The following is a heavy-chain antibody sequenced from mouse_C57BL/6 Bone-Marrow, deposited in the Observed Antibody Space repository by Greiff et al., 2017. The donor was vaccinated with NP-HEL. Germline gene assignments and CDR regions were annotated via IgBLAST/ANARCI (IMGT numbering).Heavy chain of an antibody. CDR2: ISDGGSYT. V-gene: IGHV5-4*01. Sequence: EVQGVESGGGLVKPGGSLKLSCAASGFTFSSYAMSWVRQTPEKRLEWVATISDGGSYTYYPDNVKGRFTITRDNAKNNLYLQMSHLKSEDTAMYYCAREIYSGSRAYFDVWGTGTTVTVSS. CDR1: GFTFSSYA. D-gene: IGHD1-1*01. CDR3: AREIYSGSRAYFDV. J-gene: IGHJ1*03.